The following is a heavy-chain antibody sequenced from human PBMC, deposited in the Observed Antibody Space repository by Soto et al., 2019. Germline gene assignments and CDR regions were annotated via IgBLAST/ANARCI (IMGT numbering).Heavy chain of an antibody. CDR2: MNVNATDI. CDR3: VTEMGPCCDWSHYFDS. CDR1: GFTFDHYA. Sequence: GGSLRLSCSASGFTFDHYAIHWVRQGPGRGLEFVSAMNVNATDIFYGDSVKGRFSISRDNSKNTGYLPTNSLISEDTALYYCVTEMGPCCDWSHYFDSWRRGTQVPLS. J-gene: IGHJ4*01. V-gene: IGHV3-64D*06. D-gene: IGHD3-9*01.